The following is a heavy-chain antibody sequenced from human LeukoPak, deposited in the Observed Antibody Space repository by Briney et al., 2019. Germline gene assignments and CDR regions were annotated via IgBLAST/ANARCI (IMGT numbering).Heavy chain of an antibody. V-gene: IGHV4-31*03. Sequence: SETLSLTCTVSGGSISSGGYSWSWIRQHPGKGLEWIGYIYYSGSTYYNPSLKSRVTISVDTSKNQFSLKLSSVTAADTAVYYCARETVVVPAAIDYWGQGTLVTVSS. CDR3: ARETVVVPAAIDY. CDR2: IYYSGST. CDR1: GGSISSGGYS. J-gene: IGHJ4*02. D-gene: IGHD2-2*01.